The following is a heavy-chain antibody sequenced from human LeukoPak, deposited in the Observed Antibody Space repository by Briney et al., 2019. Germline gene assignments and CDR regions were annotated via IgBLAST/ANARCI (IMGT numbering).Heavy chain of an antibody. CDR1: GFTFNKHA. CDR3: ARTSTGFDY. CDR2: ISDSGGAT. D-gene: IGHD2-8*02. V-gene: IGHV3-23*01. Sequence: PGGSLRLSCAASGFTFNKHAMSWVRQAPGQGLEWVSGISDSGGATYYPDSVRGRFTISRDNAKNSLYLQMNSLRVEDTAVYHCARTSTGFDYWGQGTLVTVSS. J-gene: IGHJ4*02.